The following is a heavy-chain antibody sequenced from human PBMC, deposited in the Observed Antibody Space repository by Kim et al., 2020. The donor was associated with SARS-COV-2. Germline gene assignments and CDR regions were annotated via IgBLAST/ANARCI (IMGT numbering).Heavy chain of an antibody. CDR3: ARPELEYGIEV. CDR1: GGSISSTTHY. D-gene: IGHD1-7*01. V-gene: IGHV4-39*01. J-gene: IGHJ6*02. Sequence: SETLSLTCTVSGGSISSTTHYWGWIRQAPRKGLEWIASIYYSGHTAYNPSLKSRATIFVDTSDNQISLKLTSVTDADTALYYCARPELEYGIEVWGQG. CDR2: IYYSGHT.